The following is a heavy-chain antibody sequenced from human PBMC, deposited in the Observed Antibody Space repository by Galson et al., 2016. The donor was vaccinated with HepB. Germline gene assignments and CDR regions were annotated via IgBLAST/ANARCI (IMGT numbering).Heavy chain of an antibody. J-gene: IGHJ4*02. Sequence: QSGAEVKKPRESLKISCKGSGYSFPHYWIGWVRQIPGKGLVWMAIISPGDADSRSSPSFPGKVTISADKSISIAYLQWSSLKASDTAMYYWATRWGNYYGWANSGVDYWGQGTLVTVSS. CDR1: GYSFPHYW. V-gene: IGHV5-51*01. CDR2: ISPGDADS. D-gene: IGHD3-10*01. CDR3: ATRWGNYYGWANSGVDY.